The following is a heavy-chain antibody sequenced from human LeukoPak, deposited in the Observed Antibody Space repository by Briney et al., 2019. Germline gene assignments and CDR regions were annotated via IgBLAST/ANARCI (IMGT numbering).Heavy chain of an antibody. CDR3: ARRKTERGFSPDTAMS. CDR2: INHSGST. V-gene: IGHV4-34*01. Sequence: SETLSLTCAVYGGSFSGYYWSWIRQPPGKGLEWIGEINHSGSTNYNPSLKSRVTISVDTSKNQFSLKLSSVTAADTAVYYCARRKTERGFSPDTAMSWGQGTLVTVSS. D-gene: IGHD5-18*01. J-gene: IGHJ5*02. CDR1: GGSFSGYY.